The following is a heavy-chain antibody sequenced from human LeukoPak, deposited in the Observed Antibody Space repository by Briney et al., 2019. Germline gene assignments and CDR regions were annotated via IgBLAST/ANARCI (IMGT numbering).Heavy chain of an antibody. J-gene: IGHJ6*02. D-gene: IGHD3-10*01. Sequence: GGSLRLSCAASGFTVSSSYMSWVRQAPGKGLEWVSVIYSGGSTYYADSVKGRFTISRDNSKNTLYLQMNSLRAEDTAVYYCARELPYYYYGMDVWGQGTTVTVSS. CDR1: GFTVSSSY. CDR3: ARELPYYYYGMDV. CDR2: IYSGGST. V-gene: IGHV3-53*01.